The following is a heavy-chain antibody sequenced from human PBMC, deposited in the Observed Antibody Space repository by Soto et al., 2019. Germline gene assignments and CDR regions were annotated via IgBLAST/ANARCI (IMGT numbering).Heavy chain of an antibody. CDR3: ARGTGYSSSWDPISFDY. D-gene: IGHD6-13*01. CDR2: IYYSGST. CDR1: GGSISSHSHY. V-gene: IGHV4-61*01. Sequence: SETLSLTCSVSGGSISSHSHYWGWIRQPPGKGLEWIGYIYYSGSTNYNPSLKSRVTISVDTSKNQFSLKLSSVTAADTAVYYCARGTGYSSSWDPISFDYWGQGTLVTVSS. J-gene: IGHJ4*02.